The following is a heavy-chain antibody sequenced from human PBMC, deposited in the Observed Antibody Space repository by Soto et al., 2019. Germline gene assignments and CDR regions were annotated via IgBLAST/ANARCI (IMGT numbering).Heavy chain of an antibody. Sequence: GGSLRLSCAASGFTFSDYGMHWVRQAPGKGLEWVAVISYDGSNKYYADSVKGRFTISRDDSKNTLYLQMNSLRTEDTAPYYCAKDSPVADYWGQGTLVTVSS. CDR1: GFTFSDYG. D-gene: IGHD6-19*01. V-gene: IGHV3-30*18. CDR3: AKDSPVADY. J-gene: IGHJ4*02. CDR2: ISYDGSNK.